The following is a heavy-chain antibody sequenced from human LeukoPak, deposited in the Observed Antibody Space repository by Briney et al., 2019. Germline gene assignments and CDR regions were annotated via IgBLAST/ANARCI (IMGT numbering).Heavy chain of an antibody. J-gene: IGHJ4*02. Sequence: GRSLRLSCAASGFTFDDYAMHWVRQAPGKGLEWVSGISWNSGSIGYADSVKGRFTISRGNAKNSLYLQMNSLRAEDTALYYCAKDGTGYYDSSGYVDYWGQGTLVTVSS. CDR1: GFTFDDYA. V-gene: IGHV3-9*01. CDR2: ISWNSGSI. CDR3: AKDGTGYYDSSGYVDY. D-gene: IGHD3-22*01.